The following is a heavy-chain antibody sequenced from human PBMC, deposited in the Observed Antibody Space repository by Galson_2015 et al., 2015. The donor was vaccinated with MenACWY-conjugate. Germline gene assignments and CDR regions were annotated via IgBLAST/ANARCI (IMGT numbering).Heavy chain of an antibody. CDR2: INWNGGST. J-gene: IGHJ4*02. V-gene: IGHV3-20*04. CDR1: GFTFDDYG. CDR3: AKLSVGGPYFDY. Sequence: SLRLSCAASGFTFDDYGMSWVRQAPGKGLEWVSGINWNGGSTGYADSVKGRFTISRDNAKNSLYLQMNSLRAEDTALYYCAKLSVGGPYFDYWGQGTLVTVSS. D-gene: IGHD1-26*01.